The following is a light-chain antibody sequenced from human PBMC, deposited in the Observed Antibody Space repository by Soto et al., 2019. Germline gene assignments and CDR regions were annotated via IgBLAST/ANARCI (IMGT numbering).Light chain of an antibody. V-gene: IGKV1-5*03. Sequence: DIQMTQSPSTLSAFVGDRVTITCRASQSISSWLAWYQQKPWKAPKLLIYKASSLESGVPARFSGGGPGTEFNLTISTLQPDDCATYYCQQYNSYSWTFGQGTKVEIK. J-gene: IGKJ1*01. CDR2: KAS. CDR3: QQYNSYSWT. CDR1: QSISSW.